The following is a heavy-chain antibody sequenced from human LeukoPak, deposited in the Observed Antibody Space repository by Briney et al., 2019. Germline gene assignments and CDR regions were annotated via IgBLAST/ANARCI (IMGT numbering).Heavy chain of an antibody. V-gene: IGHV1-2*02. CDR3: ASLSLLWFGEYK. CDR1: GYTFTGYY. J-gene: IGHJ4*02. D-gene: IGHD3-10*01. Sequence: ASVKVSCKASGYTFTGYYMHWVRQAPGQRLEWMGWINPNSGGTNYAQKFQGRVTMTRDTSTSTAYMELSRLRSDDTAVYYCASLSLLWFGEYKWGQGTLVTVSS. CDR2: INPNSGGT.